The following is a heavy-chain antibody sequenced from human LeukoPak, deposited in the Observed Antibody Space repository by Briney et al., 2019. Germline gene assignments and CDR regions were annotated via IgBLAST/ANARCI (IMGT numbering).Heavy chain of an antibody. CDR3: ARENGYCSSTSCYFEPESGAFDI. CDR1: GGSISSGPYY. J-gene: IGHJ3*02. CDR2: IYTGGST. D-gene: IGHD2-2*01. V-gene: IGHV4-61*02. Sequence: SQTLSLTCSVSGGSISSGPYYWSWIRQPAGKGLEWIGRIYTGGSTNYNPSLKSRVTISVDTSKNQFSLKLSSVTAADTAVYYCARENGYCSSTSCYFEPESGAFDIWGQGTMVTISS.